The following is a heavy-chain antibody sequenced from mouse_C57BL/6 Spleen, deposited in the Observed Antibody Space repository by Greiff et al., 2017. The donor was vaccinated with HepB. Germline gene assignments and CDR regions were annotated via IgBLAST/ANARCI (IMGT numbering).Heavy chain of an antibody. CDR1: GYTFNDYN. J-gene: IGHJ1*03. D-gene: IGHD2-13*01. V-gene: IGHV1-22*01. Sequence: EVQLQQSGPELVKPGASVKMSCKASGYTFNDYNMHWVKQSHGKSLEWIGYINPNNGGTRYNQKFKGKATLTVNKSSSTAYMELRILTSEDSAVYCCARGDITGYWYFDVWGTGTTVTVSS. CDR3: ARGDITGYWYFDV. CDR2: INPNNGGT.